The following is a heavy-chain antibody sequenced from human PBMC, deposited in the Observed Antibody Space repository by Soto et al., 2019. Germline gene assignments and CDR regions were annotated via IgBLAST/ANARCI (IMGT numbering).Heavy chain of an antibody. V-gene: IGHV3-49*03. CDR3: TIPGGRITMVRGVIGAFDI. Sequence: GGSLRLSCTASGFTFGDYAMSWFRQAPGKGLEWVGFIRSKAYGGTTEYAASVKGRFTISRDDSKSIAYLQMNSLKTEDTAVYYCTIPGGRITMVRGVIGAFDIWGQGTMVTVSS. CDR2: IRSKAYGGTT. CDR1: GFTFGDYA. D-gene: IGHD3-10*01. J-gene: IGHJ3*02.